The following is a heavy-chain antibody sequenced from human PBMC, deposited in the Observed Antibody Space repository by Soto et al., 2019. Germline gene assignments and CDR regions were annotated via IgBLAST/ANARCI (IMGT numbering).Heavy chain of an antibody. V-gene: IGHV1-69*13. CDR1: GGTFSSYA. J-gene: IGHJ5*02. D-gene: IGHD2-8*01. CDR3: AGIDCTNGVCYTNWFDP. CDR2: IIPIFGTA. Sequence: VASVKVSCKASGGTFSSYAISWVRQAPGQGLEWMGGIIPIFGTANYAQKFQGRVTITADESTSTAYMELSSLRSEDTAVYYCAGIDCTNGVCYTNWFDPWGQGTLVTVSS.